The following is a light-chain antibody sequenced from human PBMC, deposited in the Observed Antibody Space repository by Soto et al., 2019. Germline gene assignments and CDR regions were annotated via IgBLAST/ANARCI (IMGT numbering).Light chain of an antibody. CDR1: RSDIGGYNY. V-gene: IGLV2-8*01. CDR3: SSYAVNNKVI. CDR2: EVY. Sequence: QSALTQPPSASGSLGQSVTISCTGTRSDIGGYNYVSWYLQYPGKAPKLMIYEVYKRPSGVPDRFSGSKSGNTASLTVSGLQAEDEADYYCSSYAVNNKVIFGGGTKLTVL. J-gene: IGLJ2*01.